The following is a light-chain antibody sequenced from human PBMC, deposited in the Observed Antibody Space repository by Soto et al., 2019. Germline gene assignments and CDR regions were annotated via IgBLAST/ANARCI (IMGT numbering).Light chain of an antibody. CDR1: TGPVTSRHY. CDR2: DTD. Sequence: QAVVTQEPSLTVSPGGTVTLTCGSSTGPVTSRHYPYWFQQQPGQVPRALIFDTDNKHSWTPARFSGSLLGGKPALTLSGAEPEDEAYYYCSLSYSGVRVFGGGTKLTVL. J-gene: IGLJ3*02. CDR3: SLSYSGVRV. V-gene: IGLV7-46*01.